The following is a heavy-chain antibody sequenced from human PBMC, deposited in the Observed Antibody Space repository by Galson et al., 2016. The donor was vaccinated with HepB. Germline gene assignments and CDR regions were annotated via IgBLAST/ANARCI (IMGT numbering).Heavy chain of an antibody. CDR1: GYTLTELS. J-gene: IGHJ6*03. V-gene: IGHV1-24*01. CDR3: ATGPTTVTTNYYYMDV. Sequence: SVKVSCKVSGYTLTELSIYWVRQAPGKGLEWMGGFDPEDGETIYAQRFQGRLTMTEDTSTATAYMELSSLRSEGTAVYYCATGPTTVTTNYYYMDVWGKGSTVTVSS. D-gene: IGHD4-17*01. CDR2: FDPEDGET.